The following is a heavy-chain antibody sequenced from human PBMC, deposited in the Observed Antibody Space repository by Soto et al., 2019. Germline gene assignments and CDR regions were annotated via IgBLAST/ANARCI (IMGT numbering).Heavy chain of an antibody. J-gene: IGHJ6*02. CDR2: ISYDGSNK. CDR1: GFTFSSYA. Sequence: GGSLRLSCAASGFTFSSYAMHWVRQAPGKGLEWVAVISYDGSNKYYADSVKGRFTISRDNSKNTLYLQMNSLRAEDTAVYYCASDDFWSGNYYYYYGMDVWGQGTTVTVSS. D-gene: IGHD3-3*01. CDR3: ASDDFWSGNYYYYYGMDV. V-gene: IGHV3-30-3*01.